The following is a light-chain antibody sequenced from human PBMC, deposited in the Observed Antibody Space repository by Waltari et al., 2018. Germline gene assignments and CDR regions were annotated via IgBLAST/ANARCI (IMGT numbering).Light chain of an antibody. CDR2: LGS. V-gene: IGKV2-28*01. Sequence: DIVMTQSPLSLPVTPGEPASISCRSSWSLLHSNGYNYLDWYLQKPGQSPQLLIYLGSNRASGVPDRFSGSGSGTDCTLKISRVEAEDVGVYYCMQALQTPLTFGGGTKVEIK. CDR1: WSLLHSNGYNY. J-gene: IGKJ4*01. CDR3: MQALQTPLT.